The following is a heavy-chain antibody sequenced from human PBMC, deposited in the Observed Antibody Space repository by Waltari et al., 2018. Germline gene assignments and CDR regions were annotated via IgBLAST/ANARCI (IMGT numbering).Heavy chain of an antibody. D-gene: IGHD6-19*01. V-gene: IGHV2-26*01. CDR2: IFSNDDK. J-gene: IGHJ4*02. CDR3: ARIRYSSGWYLFDY. Sequence: QVTLKESGPVLVKPTETLTLTCTVSGFSLSNARMGVSWFRQPPGKALEWLAHIFSNDDKSYSTSLKSRLNISKDTAKSQVVLTMTNMDPVDTATDYCARIRYSSGWYLFDYWGQGTLVTVSS. CDR1: GFSLSNARMG.